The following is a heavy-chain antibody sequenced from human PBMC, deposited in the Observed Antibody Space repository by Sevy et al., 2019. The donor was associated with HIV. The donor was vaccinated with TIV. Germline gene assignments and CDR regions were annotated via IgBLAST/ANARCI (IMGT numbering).Heavy chain of an antibody. D-gene: IGHD3-22*01. CDR3: ARGRRFDDSSGSEFAFDI. Sequence: SETLSLTCAVYGGSFSGYYWSWIRQPPGKGLEWIGEINHSGSTNYNPSLKSRVTISVDTSKNQLSLKLSSVTAADTAVYYCARGRRFDDSSGSEFAFDIWGQGTMVTVSS. V-gene: IGHV4-34*01. CDR1: GGSFSGYY. J-gene: IGHJ3*02. CDR2: INHSGST.